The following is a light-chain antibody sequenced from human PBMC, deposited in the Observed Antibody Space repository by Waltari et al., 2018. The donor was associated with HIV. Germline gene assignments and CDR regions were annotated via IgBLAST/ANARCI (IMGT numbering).Light chain of an antibody. J-gene: IGLJ3*02. CDR1: SGSIASNY. V-gene: IGLV6-57*02. CDR3: QLYGSSRHWL. Sequence: NFMLTQPHSVSESPGKTVTISCTGSSGSIASNYVQWYQQRPGSAPTTVIYEDTQRPSEVPGRFSGSINSSSNSASLTISGLKTEDEADYYCQLYGSSRHWLFGGGTKLTGL. CDR2: EDT.